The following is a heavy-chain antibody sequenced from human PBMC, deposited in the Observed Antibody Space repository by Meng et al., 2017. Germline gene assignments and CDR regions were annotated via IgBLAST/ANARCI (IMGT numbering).Heavy chain of an antibody. Sequence: VRLRESWGGLVKPGSSLRLSCAASGFTFTTSTMNWVRQAPGKGLEWVSSISSSSTYKYYADSVKGRFTISRDDPNNSLYVQMNSLTAGDTAVYYCVRGSGSYSSWGQGTLVTVS. J-gene: IGHJ5*02. V-gene: IGHV3-21*02. D-gene: IGHD1-26*01. CDR3: VRGSGSYSS. CDR1: GFTFTTST. CDR2: ISSSSTYK.